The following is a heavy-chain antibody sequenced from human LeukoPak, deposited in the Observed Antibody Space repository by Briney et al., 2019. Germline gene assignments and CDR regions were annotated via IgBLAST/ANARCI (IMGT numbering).Heavy chain of an antibody. CDR2: ISFDGSNT. D-gene: IGHD1-14*01. V-gene: IGHV3-30*12. CDR1: GFTFSSYG. Sequence: GGSLRLSCAASGFTFSSYGMHRARQAPGKGLEWVAMISFDGSNTLYTDSVRGRFTVSRDNAQNTVFLQMNSLSAEDTGVYYCATGGAQYYDYWGQGTVVTVSS. J-gene: IGHJ4*02. CDR3: ATGGAQYYDY.